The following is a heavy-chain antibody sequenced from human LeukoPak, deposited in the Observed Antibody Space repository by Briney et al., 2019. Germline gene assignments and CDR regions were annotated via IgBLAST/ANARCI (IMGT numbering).Heavy chain of an antibody. CDR1: GYTFTSYG. CDR2: ISAYNGNT. CDR3: ARGTRVSVNNWYFDL. J-gene: IGHJ2*01. D-gene: IGHD1-14*01. Sequence: ASVKVSCKASGYTFTSYGISWVRQAPGQGLEWMGWISAYNGNTNYAQKLQGRVTMTTDTSTSTAYMELRSLRSDDTAVYHCARGTRVSVNNWYFDLWGRGTLVTVSS. V-gene: IGHV1-18*01.